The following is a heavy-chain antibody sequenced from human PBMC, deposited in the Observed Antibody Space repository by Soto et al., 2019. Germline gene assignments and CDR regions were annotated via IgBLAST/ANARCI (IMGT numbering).Heavy chain of an antibody. CDR1: GFTFSSYS. CDR2: ISSSSSYI. Sequence: EVQLVESGGGLVKPGGSLRLSCAASGFTFSSYSMNWVRQAPGKGLEWVSSISSSSSYIYYADSVKGRFTISRDNAKNPLYLQMNSLRAEDTAVYYCAGDDYDFWSGTTFGMDVWGQGTTVTVSS. CDR3: AGDDYDFWSGTTFGMDV. J-gene: IGHJ6*02. V-gene: IGHV3-21*01. D-gene: IGHD3-3*01.